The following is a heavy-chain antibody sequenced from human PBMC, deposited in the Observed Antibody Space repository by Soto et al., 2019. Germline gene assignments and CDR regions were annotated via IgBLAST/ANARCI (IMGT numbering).Heavy chain of an antibody. CDR1: GYSFTSYW. V-gene: IGHV5-51*01. Sequence: GESLKISCKGSGYSFTSYWIGWVRQMPGKGLEWMGIIYPGDSDTRYSPSFQGQVTISADKSISTAYLQWSSLKASDTAMYYCARLDGAEDSITMVRGVIGFDYWGQGTLVTVSS. CDR2: IYPGDSDT. CDR3: ARLDGAEDSITMVRGVIGFDY. J-gene: IGHJ4*02. D-gene: IGHD3-10*01.